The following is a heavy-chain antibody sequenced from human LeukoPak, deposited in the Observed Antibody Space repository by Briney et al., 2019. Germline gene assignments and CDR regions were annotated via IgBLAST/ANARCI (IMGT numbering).Heavy chain of an antibody. CDR2: TTHSGST. V-gene: IGHV4-38-2*02. Sequence: SETLSLTCNVSGYTMNSGYYWSWIRQTPGNGLEWIGETTHSGSTDYNPSLKSRVSVSVDTSKNQFSLRLTSVTAADTAVYYCARLVGATETVWYWGQGTLVTVSS. CDR3: ARLVGATETVWY. CDR1: GYTMNSGYY. J-gene: IGHJ4*02. D-gene: IGHD1-26*01.